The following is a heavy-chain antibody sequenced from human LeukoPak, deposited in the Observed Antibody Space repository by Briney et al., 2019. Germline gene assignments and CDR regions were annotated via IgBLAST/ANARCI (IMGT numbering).Heavy chain of an antibody. Sequence: SVTVSCKASGGAFSSYPISWVRPAPGQGLEWMGRIIPILGIPNYAQKFQGRVTITADKTTSTAYLQLSSLRSEDTAVYYCARRRGSSTALGGGWFDPWGQGTLVTVSS. CDR3: ARRRGSSTALGGGWFDP. J-gene: IGHJ5*02. CDR2: IIPILGIP. V-gene: IGHV1-69*02. D-gene: IGHD2-2*01. CDR1: GGAFSSYP.